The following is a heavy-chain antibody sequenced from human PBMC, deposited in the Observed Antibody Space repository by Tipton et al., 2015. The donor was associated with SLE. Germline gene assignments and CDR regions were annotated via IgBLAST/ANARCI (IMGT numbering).Heavy chain of an antibody. J-gene: IGHJ2*01. D-gene: IGHD4-11*01. V-gene: IGHV4-4*07. CDR2: IYTHENT. CDR1: GGSISSYS. CDR3: AREFLNPVTTVHYYFDL. Sequence: TLSLTCTVSGGSISSYSWSWIRQPAGGGLEWIGSIYTHENTNYNPSLKSRVTMSVDTSKNHFSLKLISVTAADTAVYYCAREFLNPVTTVHYYFDLWGRGTLVTVSS.